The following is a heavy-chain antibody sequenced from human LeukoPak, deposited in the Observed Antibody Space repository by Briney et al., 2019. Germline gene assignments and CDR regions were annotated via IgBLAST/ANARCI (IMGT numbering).Heavy chain of an antibody. D-gene: IGHD2-8*01. CDR1: GGSISSYY. J-gene: IGHJ4*02. V-gene: IGHV4-59*06. CDR2: IYYSGST. CDR3: AGDYCTNGVCYTGY. Sequence: SETLSLTCTVSGGSISSYYWSWIRQPPGKGLEWIGYIYYSGSTYYNPSLKSRVTISVDTSKNQFSLKLSSVTAADTAVYYCAGDYCTNGVCYTGYWGQGTLVTVSS.